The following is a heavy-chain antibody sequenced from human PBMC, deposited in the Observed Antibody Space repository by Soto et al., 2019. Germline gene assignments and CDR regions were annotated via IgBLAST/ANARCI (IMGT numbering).Heavy chain of an antibody. Sequence: GVSLRLSCAASGFTFSSYSMNWVRQAPGKGLEWVSSISSSSSYIYYADSVKGRFTISRDNAKNSLYLQMNSLRAEDTAVYYCARPRARGYSYGYFDYWGQGTLVTVSS. D-gene: IGHD5-18*01. CDR3: ARPRARGYSYGYFDY. CDR1: GFTFSSYS. J-gene: IGHJ4*02. V-gene: IGHV3-21*01. CDR2: ISSSSSYI.